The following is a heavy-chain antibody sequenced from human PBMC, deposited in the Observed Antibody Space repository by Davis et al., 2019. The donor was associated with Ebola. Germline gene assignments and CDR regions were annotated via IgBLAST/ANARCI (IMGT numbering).Heavy chain of an antibody. D-gene: IGHD6-6*01. CDR2: IKQDGSEK. Sequence: GESLKISCAASGFTFSSYWMSWVRQAPGKGLEWVANIKQDGSEKYYADSVRGRFTISRDNSKNTLYLQMNSLRAEDTAVYYCAKGNIAALVYYGMDVWGQGTTVTVSS. V-gene: IGHV3-7*01. J-gene: IGHJ6*02. CDR1: GFTFSSYW. CDR3: AKGNIAALVYYGMDV.